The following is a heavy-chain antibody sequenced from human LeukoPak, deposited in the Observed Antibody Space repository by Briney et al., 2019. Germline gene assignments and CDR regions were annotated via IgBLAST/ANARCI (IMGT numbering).Heavy chain of an antibody. CDR3: ARDMSITMVRGVITGDAFDI. J-gene: IGHJ3*02. CDR2: IYPGDSDT. V-gene: IGHV5-51*01. Sequence: GGSLEISCKGSGYRFTSYWIGWVRQMPGKGLEWMGIIYPGDSDTRYSPSFQGQVTISADKSISTAYLQWSSLKASDTAMYYCARDMSITMVRGVITGDAFDIWGQGTMVTVSS. D-gene: IGHD3-10*01. CDR1: GYRFTSYW.